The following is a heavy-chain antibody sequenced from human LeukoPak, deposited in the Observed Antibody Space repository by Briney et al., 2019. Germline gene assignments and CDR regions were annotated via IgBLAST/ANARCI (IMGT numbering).Heavy chain of an antibody. CDR2: ISSSSSYI. Sequence: GGSLRLSCAASGFTFSSYSMNWVRQAPGKGLEWVSSISSSSSYIYYADSVKGRFTISRDNAKDSLYLQMNSLRAEDTAVYYCARAEDDFWSGYYSVDYWGQGTLVTVSS. V-gene: IGHV3-21*01. CDR3: ARAEDDFWSGYYSVDY. J-gene: IGHJ4*02. D-gene: IGHD3-3*01. CDR1: GFTFSSYS.